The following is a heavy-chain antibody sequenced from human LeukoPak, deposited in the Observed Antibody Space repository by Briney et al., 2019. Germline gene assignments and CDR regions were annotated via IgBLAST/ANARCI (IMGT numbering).Heavy chain of an antibody. D-gene: IGHD6-13*01. CDR1: GYTFTSYG. V-gene: IGHV1-18*01. CDR3: ARGPLVRSSSWGPLFDY. Sequence: ASVKVSCKASGYTFTSYGISWVRQAPGQGLEWMGWISAYNGNTNYAQKLQGGVTMTTDTSTSTAYMELRSLRSDDTAVYYCARGPLVRSSSWGPLFDYWGQGTLVTVSS. CDR2: ISAYNGNT. J-gene: IGHJ4*02.